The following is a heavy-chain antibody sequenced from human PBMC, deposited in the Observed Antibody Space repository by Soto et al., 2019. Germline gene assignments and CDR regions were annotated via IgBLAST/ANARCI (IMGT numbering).Heavy chain of an antibody. CDR1: RFTFSSYG. CDR3: ARSTGFWSGYPNNWFDP. D-gene: IGHD3-3*01. CDR2: IWYDGSNK. Sequence: SLRLSCAASRFTFSSYGIHWVLHTPFNWLELVAVIWYDGSNKYYADSVKGRFTISRDNSKNTLYLQMNSLRAEDTAVYYCARSTGFWSGYPNNWFDPWGQGTLVTVSS. J-gene: IGHJ5*02. V-gene: IGHV3-33*01.